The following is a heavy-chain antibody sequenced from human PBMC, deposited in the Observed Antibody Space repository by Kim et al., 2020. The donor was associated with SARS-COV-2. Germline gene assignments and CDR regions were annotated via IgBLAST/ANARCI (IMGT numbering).Heavy chain of an antibody. Sequence: RYSPSFQGQATISVDKSISTAYLQWTSLKASDTAIYYCARQDSSWYGFDYWGQGTLVTVSS. J-gene: IGHJ4*02. V-gene: IGHV5-51*01. CDR3: ARQDSSWYGFDY. D-gene: IGHD6-13*01.